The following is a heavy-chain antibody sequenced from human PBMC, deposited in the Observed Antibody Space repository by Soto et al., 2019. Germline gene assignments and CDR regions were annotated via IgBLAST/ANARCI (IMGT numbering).Heavy chain of an antibody. CDR1: GAPISSGTYY. CDR3: ARDLWFEELSTSYYYYAMDV. J-gene: IGHJ6*02. V-gene: IGHV4-31*03. CDR2: IYSSGTT. Sequence: KPSETLSLTCTVSGAPISSGTYYWRWIRQHPGKGLEWIGYIYSSGTTYYNPSLKTRVTISLDTSNNQFALKVSSVTAADTAVYYCARDLWFEELSTSYYYYAMDVWGQGTTVTVSS. D-gene: IGHD3-10*01.